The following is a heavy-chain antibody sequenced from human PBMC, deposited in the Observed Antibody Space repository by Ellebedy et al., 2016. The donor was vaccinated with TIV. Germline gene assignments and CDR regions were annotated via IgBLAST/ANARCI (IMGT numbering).Heavy chain of an antibody. V-gene: IGHV4-59*08. CDR1: GGSISSYY. J-gene: IGHJ6*02. Sequence: MPGGSLRLSCTVSGGSISSYYWSWIRQPPGKGLEWIGYIYYSGSTNYNPSLKSRVTISVDTSKNQFSLKLSSVTAADTAVYYCARRPSYNWNDEDHYYYYGMDVWGQGTTVTVSS. D-gene: IGHD1-1*01. CDR3: ARRPSYNWNDEDHYYYYGMDV. CDR2: IYYSGST.